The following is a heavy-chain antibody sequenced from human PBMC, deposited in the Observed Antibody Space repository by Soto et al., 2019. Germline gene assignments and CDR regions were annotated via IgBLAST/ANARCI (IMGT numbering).Heavy chain of an antibody. J-gene: IGHJ4*02. D-gene: IGHD2-15*01. V-gene: IGHV3-23*01. CDR1: VFTFSSYA. CDR3: AKAQTPSYCSGGSCYSFDY. Sequence: GGSLRLSCAGSVFTFSSYAMSWVRQAPGKGLEWVSAISGSGGSTYYADSVKGRFTISRDNSKNTLYLQMNSLRAEDTAVYYCAKAQTPSYCSGGSCYSFDYWGQGTLVTVSS. CDR2: ISGSGGST.